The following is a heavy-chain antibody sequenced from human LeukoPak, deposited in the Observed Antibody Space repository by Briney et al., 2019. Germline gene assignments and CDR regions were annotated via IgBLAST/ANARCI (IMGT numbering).Heavy chain of an antibody. V-gene: IGHV3-64*02. CDR1: LLTFRSHV. D-gene: IGHD3-22*01. CDR3: ARGGYSAATDI. J-gene: IGHJ4*02. Sequence: GWALRLSCLGCLLTFRSHVMHWVRQAPGKGVEYVSAIDCNGGNTYFPDIVRGRFTIYRDNSKDTVYLQMGGLRREDTAVYYCARGGYSAATDIWGQGALVAVSS. CDR2: IDCNGGNT.